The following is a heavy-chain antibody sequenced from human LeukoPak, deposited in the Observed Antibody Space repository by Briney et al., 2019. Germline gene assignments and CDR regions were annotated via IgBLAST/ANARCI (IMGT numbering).Heavy chain of an antibody. J-gene: IGHJ4*02. Sequence: SETLSLTCAVYGGSFSGYYWSWIRQPPGKGLEWIGEINHSGSTNYNPSLKSRVTISVETSKNQFSLKLSSATAADTAVYYCARDPKRPGDYWGQGTLVTVSS. CDR1: GGSFSGYY. CDR3: ARDPKRPGDY. CDR2: INHSGST. V-gene: IGHV4-34*01.